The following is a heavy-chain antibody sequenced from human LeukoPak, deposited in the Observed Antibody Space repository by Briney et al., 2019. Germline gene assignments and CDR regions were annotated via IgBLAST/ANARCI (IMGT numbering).Heavy chain of an antibody. CDR3: AKAAVYHDYCPDS. Sequence: KPSETLSLTCTVSGGSISSYYWSWIRQPPGKGLEWIGYIYYSGSTNYNPSLKSRVTISVDTSKNQFSLKLSSVTAADTAVYYCAKAAVYHDYCPDSWGQGTLVTVSS. V-gene: IGHV4-59*01. CDR2: IYYSGST. CDR1: GGSISSYY. J-gene: IGHJ4*02. D-gene: IGHD2/OR15-2a*01.